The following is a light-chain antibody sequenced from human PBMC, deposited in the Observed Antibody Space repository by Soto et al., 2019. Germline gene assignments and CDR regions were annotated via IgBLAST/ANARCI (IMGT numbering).Light chain of an antibody. J-gene: IGKJ5*01. CDR3: QQSHSRPIT. Sequence: IQMTQSPSSLSASVGDRVTITCRASQSISSYLNWYQQKPGKAPKLLIYAASSLQSGVPSRFSGSGSGTDFTLTISSLQPEDFATYYCQQSHSRPITFGQGTRLEIK. CDR2: AAS. CDR1: QSISSY. V-gene: IGKV1-39*01.